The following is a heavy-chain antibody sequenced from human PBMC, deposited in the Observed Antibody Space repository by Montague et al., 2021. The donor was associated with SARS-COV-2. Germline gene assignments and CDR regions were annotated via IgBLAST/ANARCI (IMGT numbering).Heavy chain of an antibody. CDR3: AREWSAFDF. V-gene: IGHV4-59*01. D-gene: IGHD1-26*01. J-gene: IGHJ3*01. CDR1: GGSFSLYK. Sequence: SETLSLTCTVYGGSFSLYKWSWLRQSPGKGLEWIGYTYASGSTDYNPSLISRVTILVDTSNNQFTLNLDSVTSADTAVYYCAREWSAFDFWGQGTMVSVS. CDR2: TYASGST.